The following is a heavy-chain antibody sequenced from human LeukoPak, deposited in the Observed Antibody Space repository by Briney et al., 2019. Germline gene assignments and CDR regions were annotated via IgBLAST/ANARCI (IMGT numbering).Heavy chain of an antibody. CDR2: IYPGDSDT. J-gene: IGHJ6*02. D-gene: IGHD2-21*01. Sequence: GESLKISCNGSGYXFTNYWICWVRQMPGKGLEWMGIIYPGDSDTRYSPSFQGQATISADKSISTAYLQWSSLKASDIAMYYCARHYGGGEYYYGMDVWGQGTTVTVAS. V-gene: IGHV5-51*01. CDR3: ARHYGGGEYYYGMDV. CDR1: GYXFTNYW.